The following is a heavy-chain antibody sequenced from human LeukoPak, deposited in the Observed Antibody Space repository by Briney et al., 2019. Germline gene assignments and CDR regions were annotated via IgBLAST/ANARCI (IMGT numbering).Heavy chain of an antibody. CDR1: GYSFTTYW. Sequence: GESLKISCKGSGYSFTTYWIGWVRQMPGKGLEWMGIIYPGDSDTRYSPSFQGQVTISADKSISTAYLQWSSLKASDTAMYYCARPNTMVRGVIMGFDYWGQGTLVTVSS. V-gene: IGHV5-51*01. J-gene: IGHJ4*02. CDR2: IYPGDSDT. D-gene: IGHD3-10*01. CDR3: ARPNTMVRGVIMGFDY.